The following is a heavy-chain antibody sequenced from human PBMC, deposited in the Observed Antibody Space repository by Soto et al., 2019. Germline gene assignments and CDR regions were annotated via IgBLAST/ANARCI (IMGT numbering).Heavy chain of an antibody. Sequence: PGGSLRLSCAASGFTFSSYGMHWVRQAPGKGLEWVAVISYDGSNKYYAGSVKGRFTISRDNSKNTLYLQMNSLRAEDTAVYYCAKEGGSGSYYNRYGMDVWGQGTTVTVSS. J-gene: IGHJ6*02. CDR2: ISYDGSNK. D-gene: IGHD3-10*01. V-gene: IGHV3-30*18. CDR3: AKEGGSGSYYNRYGMDV. CDR1: GFTFSSYG.